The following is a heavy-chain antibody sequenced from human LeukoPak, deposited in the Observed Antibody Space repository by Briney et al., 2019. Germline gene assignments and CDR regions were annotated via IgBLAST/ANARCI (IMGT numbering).Heavy chain of an antibody. CDR2: IKSKTDGGTT. CDR1: GFTFSNAW. J-gene: IGHJ4*02. V-gene: IGHV3-15*01. Sequence: GGSLRLSCAASGFTFSNAWMSWVRQAPGKGLEWVGRIKSKTDGGTTDYAAPVKGRFTISRDDSKNTLYLQMNSLKTEDTTVYYCTTDPGAGGSYASPPFDYWGQGTLVTVSS. CDR3: TTDPGAGGSYASPPFDY. D-gene: IGHD1-26*01.